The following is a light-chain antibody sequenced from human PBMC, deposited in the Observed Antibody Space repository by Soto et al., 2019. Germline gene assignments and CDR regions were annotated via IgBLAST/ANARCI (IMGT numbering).Light chain of an antibody. Sequence: EIVLTPSPGTLSLSPGDRATLSCRASQSVSSYYLAWYQQKPGQAPRLLIYGASSRATGIPDRFSGSGSGTDFTLTISRLEPEDFAVYYCQQYGSSPETFGQGTKVDIK. CDR1: QSVSSYY. CDR3: QQYGSSPET. V-gene: IGKV3-20*01. CDR2: GAS. J-gene: IGKJ1*01.